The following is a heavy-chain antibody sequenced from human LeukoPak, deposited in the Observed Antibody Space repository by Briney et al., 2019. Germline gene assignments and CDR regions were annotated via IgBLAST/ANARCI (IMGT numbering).Heavy chain of an antibody. CDR3: ATNWGVGIQLWFLPYYMDV. CDR1: GFTFSSYA. J-gene: IGHJ6*03. D-gene: IGHD5-18*01. V-gene: IGHV3-23*01. Sequence: PGGSLRLSCAASGFTFSSYAMSWVRQAPGKGLEWVSAISGSGGSTYYADSVKGRFTISRDNSKNTLYLQMNSLRAEDTAVYYCATNWGVGIQLWFLPYYMDVWGKGTTVTVSS. CDR2: ISGSGGST.